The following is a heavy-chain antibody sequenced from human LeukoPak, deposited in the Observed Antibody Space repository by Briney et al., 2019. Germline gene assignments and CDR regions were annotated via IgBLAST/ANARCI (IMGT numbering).Heavy chain of an antibody. CDR1: GFTFSSYW. CDR3: AKNGFTMVRGVIIDSYYFDY. Sequence: GGSLRLSCAASGFTFSSYWMSWVRQAPGKGLEWVSVISGSGGSTYYADSVKGRFTISRDNSKNTLYLQMNSLRAEDTAVYYCAKNGFTMVRGVIIDSYYFDYWGQGTLVTVSS. CDR2: ISGSGGST. J-gene: IGHJ4*02. D-gene: IGHD3-10*01. V-gene: IGHV3-23*01.